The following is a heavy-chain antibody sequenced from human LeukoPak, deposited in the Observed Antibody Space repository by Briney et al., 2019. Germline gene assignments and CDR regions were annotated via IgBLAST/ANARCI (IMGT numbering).Heavy chain of an antibody. V-gene: IGHV3-7*01. CDR3: ATDTGHGYFES. J-gene: IGHJ4*02. CDR1: GFIFSNYW. D-gene: IGHD4-17*01. CDR2: IRQEGIKK. Sequence: GGSLRLSCAASGFIFSNYWMSWLGQAPGKGLEWVANIRQEGIKKNYVDSVEGRFTISRDNAQNSVYLQMTSLRAEDTAVYYCATDTGHGYFESWGQGTLVTVSS.